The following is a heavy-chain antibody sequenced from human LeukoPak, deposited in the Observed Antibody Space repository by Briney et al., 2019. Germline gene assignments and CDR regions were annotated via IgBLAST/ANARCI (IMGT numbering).Heavy chain of an antibody. V-gene: IGHV1-24*01. CDR2: FDPEDGET. Sequence: GASVKVSCKVSGYTLTELSMHWVRQAPGKGLEWMGGFDPEDGETFYAQRFQGRVTMTEDTSTDTAYMDLSSLRSEDTAVYYCATDLTVVGATTVSAFDIWGQGTMVTVSS. CDR3: ATDLTVVGATTVSAFDI. J-gene: IGHJ3*02. D-gene: IGHD1-26*01. CDR1: GYTLTELS.